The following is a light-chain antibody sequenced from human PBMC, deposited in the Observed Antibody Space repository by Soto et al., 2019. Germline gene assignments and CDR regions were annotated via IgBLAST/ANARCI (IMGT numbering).Light chain of an antibody. J-gene: IGLJ2*01. CDR2: GNT. Sequence: VLTQPPSVSGAPGQRVTISCTGSSSNIGAGYDVHWYQQLPGTAPKLLVHGNTDRPSGVPDRFSGSKSGTSASLAITGLQAEDEADYYCQSYDSSLSGWLFGGGTKLTVL. CDR3: QSYDSSLSGWL. CDR1: SSNIGAGYD. V-gene: IGLV1-40*01.